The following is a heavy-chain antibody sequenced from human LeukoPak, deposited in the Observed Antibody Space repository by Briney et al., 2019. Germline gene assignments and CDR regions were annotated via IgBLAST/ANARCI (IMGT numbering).Heavy chain of an antibody. Sequence: SETLSLICTVSGGHISIYYWRWIRQPPGKGLKYIGYIYFTASTNYNPSPKSRVTIPVDTSKNQFSLKLSSVTAADTAVEYCAAPGYITQHAFDIWGQGTMVTVSS. V-gene: IGHV4-59*01. CDR2: IYFTAST. CDR1: GGHISIYY. J-gene: IGHJ3*02. D-gene: IGHD1-1*01. CDR3: AAPGYITQHAFDI.